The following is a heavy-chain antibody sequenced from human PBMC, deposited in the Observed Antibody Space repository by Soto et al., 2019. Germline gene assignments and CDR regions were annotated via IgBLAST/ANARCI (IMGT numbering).Heavy chain of an antibody. Sequence: QVQLVESGGGVVQPGRSLRLSCAASGFTFSSYGMHWVRQAPGKGLEWVAVISYDGSNKYYADSVKGRFTISRDNSKNTLYLQMNSLRAEDTAVYYCAKAHYAVTGNYWYFDLWGRGTLVTVSS. CDR1: GFTFSSYG. D-gene: IGHD4-17*01. V-gene: IGHV3-30*18. J-gene: IGHJ2*01. CDR3: AKAHYAVTGNYWYFDL. CDR2: ISYDGSNK.